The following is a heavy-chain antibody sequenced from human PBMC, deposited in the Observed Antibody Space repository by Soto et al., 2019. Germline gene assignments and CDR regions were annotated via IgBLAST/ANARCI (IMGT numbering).Heavy chain of an antibody. CDR3: ARGQFHHVSNYYYALDV. J-gene: IGHJ6*02. CDR1: GGTFSSYA. V-gene: IGHV1-69*01. CDR2: FIPMFNRP. Sequence: QVQLVQSGAEVKKPGSSVKVSCKASGGTFSSYAISWVRQDPGQGLEWMGGFIPMFNRPHSARKFQGRVTITADESTSTAYMDLSSLRSEDTAVYYCARGQFHHVSNYYYALDVWRQGTTVTVSS.